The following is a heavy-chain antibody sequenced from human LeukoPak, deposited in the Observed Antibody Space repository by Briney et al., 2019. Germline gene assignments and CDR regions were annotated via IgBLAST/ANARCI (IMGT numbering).Heavy chain of an antibody. V-gene: IGHV1-69*13. CDR3: AGGGWAPENWFDP. CDR2: IIPMFGTA. D-gene: IGHD1-14*01. Sequence: ASVKVSCKASGYTFTSYGISWVRQAPGQGLEWMGGIIPMFGTANYAQKFQGRVTITADESTSTAYMELSSLRSEDTAVYYCAGGGWAPENWFDPWGQGTLVTVSS. CDR1: GYTFTSYG. J-gene: IGHJ5*02.